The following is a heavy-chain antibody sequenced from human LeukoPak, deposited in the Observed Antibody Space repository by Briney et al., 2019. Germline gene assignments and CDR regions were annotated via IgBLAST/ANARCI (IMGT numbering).Heavy chain of an antibody. J-gene: IGHJ4*02. CDR2: ISSSSATI. V-gene: IGHV3-48*04. Sequence: GVSLRLSCAASGFTLSSYGMSGVRQAPEKALECVSYISSSSATIYHADSVKGRFTVSRDNAKKSLFLQLNSLRAEDTAVYYCARSLVVGATYPYYWGQGTLVTVSS. D-gene: IGHD1-26*01. CDR1: GFTLSSYG. CDR3: ARSLVVGATYPYY.